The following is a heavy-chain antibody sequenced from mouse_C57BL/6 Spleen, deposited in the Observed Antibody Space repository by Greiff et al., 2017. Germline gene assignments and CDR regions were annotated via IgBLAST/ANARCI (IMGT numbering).Heavy chain of an antibody. CDR2: IDPETGGT. CDR1: GYTFTDYE. J-gene: IGHJ2*02. CDR3: TRRSSYGSSSFDY. Sequence: QVQLQQSGAELVRPGASVTLSCKASGYTFTDYEMHWVKQTPVHGLEWIGAIDPETGGTAYNQKFKGKAILTADKSSSTAYMELRSLTSEDSAVYYCTRRSSYGSSSFDYWGQGTSLTVSS. V-gene: IGHV1-15*01. D-gene: IGHD1-1*01.